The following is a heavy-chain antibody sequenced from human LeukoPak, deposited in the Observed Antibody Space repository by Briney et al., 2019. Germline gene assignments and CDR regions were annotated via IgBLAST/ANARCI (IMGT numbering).Heavy chain of an antibody. Sequence: SETLSLTCTVFGGSVSSYYWNWIRQPQGKGLEWIGFFYHSGGTHYNPSLKSRVTISLATSKNQLSLNLNSVTAADTAVYYCARGFSSGWNGRVSFDPWGQGTLVTVSS. J-gene: IGHJ5*02. CDR3: ARGFSSGWNGRVSFDP. CDR2: FYHSGGT. D-gene: IGHD1-1*01. CDR1: GGSVSSYY. V-gene: IGHV4-59*02.